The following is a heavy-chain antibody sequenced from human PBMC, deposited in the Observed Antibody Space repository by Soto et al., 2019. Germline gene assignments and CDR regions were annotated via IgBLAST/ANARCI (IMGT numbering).Heavy chain of an antibody. CDR1: GGSFSGYY. V-gene: IGHV4-34*09. Sequence: SETLSLTCAVYGGSFSGYYWSWIRQPPGKGLEWIGEINHSGSTNYNPSLKSRVAISVDTSKNQFSLKLSSVTAADTAVYYCARAPGDYFDYWGQGTLVTVSS. J-gene: IGHJ4*02. CDR2: INHSGST. CDR3: ARAPGDYFDY.